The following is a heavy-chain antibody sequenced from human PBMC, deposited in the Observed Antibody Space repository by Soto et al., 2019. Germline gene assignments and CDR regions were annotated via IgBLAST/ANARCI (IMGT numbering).Heavy chain of an antibody. CDR1: GGSISSSSYY. V-gene: IGHV4-39*02. CDR3: AREQVVTTYYYGMDV. CDR2: IYYSGST. Sequence: PSETLSLTCTVSGGSISSSSYYWGWIRQPPGKGLEWIGSIYYSGSTYYNPSLKSRVTISVDTSKNQFSLKLSSVTAADTAVYYCAREQVVTTYYYGMDVWGQGTTVTVSS. D-gene: IGHD4-4*01. J-gene: IGHJ6*02.